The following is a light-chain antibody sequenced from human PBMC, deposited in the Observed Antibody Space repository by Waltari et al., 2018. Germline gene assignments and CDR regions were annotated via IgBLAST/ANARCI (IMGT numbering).Light chain of an antibody. Sequence: EIVLTQSPGTLPLSPGERATLSCRASQTVRTTYLAWYQQKPGQAPPLLIHGASSRATGIPDRFSGSVSGTDFSLTISSLEPEDFAVYYCQQYDISPLTFGGGTKVEIK. CDR2: GAS. V-gene: IGKV3-20*01. J-gene: IGKJ4*01. CDR1: QTVRTTY. CDR3: QQYDISPLT.